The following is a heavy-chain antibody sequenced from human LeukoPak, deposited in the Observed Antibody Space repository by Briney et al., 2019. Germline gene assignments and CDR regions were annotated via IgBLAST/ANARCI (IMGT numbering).Heavy chain of an antibody. CDR2: IYYIGST. D-gene: IGHD3-22*01. CDR3: ARDDTYFYDSSGHGFDF. V-gene: IGHV4-39*07. Sequence: SETLSLTCTVSGDSISSSPYYWGWVRQPPGKGLEWIGSIYYIGSTHYNPSLKRRVTISVDTSKNQFSLKLTSVTAADTALYFCARDDTYFYDSSGHGFDFWGPGTLVTVSS. J-gene: IGHJ4*02. CDR1: GDSISSSPYY.